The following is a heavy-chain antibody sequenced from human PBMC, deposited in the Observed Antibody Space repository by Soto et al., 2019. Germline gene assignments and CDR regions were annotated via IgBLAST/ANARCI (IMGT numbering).Heavy chain of an antibody. CDR3: ATRSPAFDY. CDR2: ITTDKGKT. J-gene: IGHJ4*02. Sequence: QVQLVQSGPEVKKRGASVKVSCKTCGCTFTSYGITWVRQAPGQGLEWMGWITTDKGKTTYAQKFQGRVTMTTDISTSTAYMELRSLRSDDTAVYYCATRSPAFDYWGQGTLVTVSS. V-gene: IGHV1-18*01. CDR1: GCTFTSYG.